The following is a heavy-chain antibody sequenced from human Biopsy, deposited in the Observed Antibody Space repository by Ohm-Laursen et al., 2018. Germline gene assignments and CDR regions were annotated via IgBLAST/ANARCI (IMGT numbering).Heavy chain of an antibody. Sequence: SETLSLTCTVSGGSISNYYWSWVRQPPGKGLEWIGYISYSGSTNYNPSLRSRVTISLDTSKNQFSLKLSSVTAADTAVYYCAGLPHGDLRYNFDYWGQGTLVTVSS. CDR2: ISYSGST. J-gene: IGHJ4*02. D-gene: IGHD2-21*02. CDR3: AGLPHGDLRYNFDY. V-gene: IGHV4-59*08. CDR1: GGSISNYY.